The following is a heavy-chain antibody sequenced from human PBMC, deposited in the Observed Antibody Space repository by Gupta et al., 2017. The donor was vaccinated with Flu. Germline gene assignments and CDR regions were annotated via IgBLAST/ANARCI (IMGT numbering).Heavy chain of an antibody. CDR3: TTGGPMVPYSYGWTLFDY. CDR2: IKSKTDGGTT. Sequence: VRQAPGKGLEWVGRIKSKTDGGTTDYAAPVKGRFTISRDDSKNTLYLQMNSLKTEDTAVYYCTTGGPMVPYSYGWTLFDYWGQGTLVTVSS. V-gene: IGHV3-15*01. D-gene: IGHD5-18*01. J-gene: IGHJ4*02.